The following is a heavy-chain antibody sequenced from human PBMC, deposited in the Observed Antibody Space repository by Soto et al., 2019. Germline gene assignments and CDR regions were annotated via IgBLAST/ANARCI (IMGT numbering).Heavy chain of an antibody. J-gene: IGHJ6*02. CDR2: IYYSGST. Sequence: PSETLSLTCTVSGGSISSYYWSWIRQPPGKGLEWIGYIYYSGSTNSNPSLKSRVTISVDTSKNQFSLKLSSVTAADTAVYYCARGAIAAAGPYYGMDVWGQGTTVTVSS. V-gene: IGHV4-59*01. CDR1: GGSISSYY. CDR3: ARGAIAAAGPYYGMDV. D-gene: IGHD6-13*01.